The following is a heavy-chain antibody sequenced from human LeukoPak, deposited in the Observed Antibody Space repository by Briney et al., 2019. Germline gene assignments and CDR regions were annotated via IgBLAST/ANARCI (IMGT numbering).Heavy chain of an antibody. CDR2: FDPEDGET. D-gene: IGHD5-24*01. Sequence: ASVKVSCKVSGYTLTELSMHWVRQAPGKGLEWMGGFDPEDGETIYAQKFQGRVTMTEDTSTDTAYVELSSLRSEDTAVYYCATDLMDTGGYKTFVYWGQGTLVTVSS. V-gene: IGHV1-24*01. J-gene: IGHJ4*02. CDR1: GYTLTELS. CDR3: ATDLMDTGGYKTFVY.